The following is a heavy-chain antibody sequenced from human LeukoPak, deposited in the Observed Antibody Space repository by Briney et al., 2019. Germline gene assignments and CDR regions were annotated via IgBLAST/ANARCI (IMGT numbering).Heavy chain of an antibody. CDR1: GGSISSYY. J-gene: IGHJ2*01. V-gene: IGHV4-59*01. CDR3: ASDPRTDSSGYSPYWYFDL. D-gene: IGHD3-22*01. CDR2: IYYSGST. Sequence: SETLSLTCTVSGGSISSYYWSWIRQPPGKGLEWIGDIYYSGSTNYNPSLKSRVTISVDTSNTPFSLKLSSLTAADTAVYYCASDPRTDSSGYSPYWYFDLWGRGSLVTVSS.